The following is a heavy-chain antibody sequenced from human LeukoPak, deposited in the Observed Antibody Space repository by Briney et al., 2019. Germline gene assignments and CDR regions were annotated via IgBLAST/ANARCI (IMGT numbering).Heavy chain of an antibody. V-gene: IGHV3-21*01. CDR2: ISSSSSYI. CDR3: ARAQHNCNDGDDDAFDI. D-gene: IGHD1-20*01. J-gene: IGHJ3*02. Sequence: GGSLRLSCAASGFTFSSYSMNWVRQAPGKGLEWVSSISSSSSYIYYADSVKGRFTISRDNAKNSLYLQMNSLRAEDTAVYYCARAQHNCNDGDDDAFDIWGQGTMVTVSS. CDR1: GFTFSSYS.